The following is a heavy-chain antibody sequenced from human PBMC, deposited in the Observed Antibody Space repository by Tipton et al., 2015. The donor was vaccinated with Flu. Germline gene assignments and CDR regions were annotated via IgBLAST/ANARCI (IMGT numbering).Heavy chain of an antibody. Sequence: TLSLTCTVSGGSISSGPYFWSWVRRPPGKGLEWIGTIYHSGTTYYNPSLKSRLTISVDTSKNQFSLKLSSVTAADTAVYYCARHTGDSVRGVIDYWGQGTLVTVSS. V-gene: IGHV4-39*01. CDR2: IYHSGTT. CDR3: ARHTGDSVRGVIDY. CDR1: GGSISSGPYF. J-gene: IGHJ4*02. D-gene: IGHD3-10*02.